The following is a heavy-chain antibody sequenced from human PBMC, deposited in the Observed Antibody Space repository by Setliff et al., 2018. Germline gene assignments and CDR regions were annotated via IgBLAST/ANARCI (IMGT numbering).Heavy chain of an antibody. CDR3: SRLVRFCTRTSCQRLSGDDY. V-gene: IGHV1-18*01. CDR2: ISPYTGNT. D-gene: IGHD2-2*01. J-gene: IGHJ4*02. CDR1: GYTFTDYG. Sequence: ASVKVSCKASGYTFTDYGVSWVRQAPGQGLEWVGWISPYTGNTYYAPKFQGRVIMTTDTSTTTAYMELRSLRSDDTAIYYCSRLVRFCTRTSCQRLSGDDYWGQGTLVT.